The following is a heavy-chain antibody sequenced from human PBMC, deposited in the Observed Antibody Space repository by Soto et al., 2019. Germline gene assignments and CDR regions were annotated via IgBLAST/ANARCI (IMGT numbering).Heavy chain of an antibody. CDR3: ASRGYSSSWYPQGAFDI. D-gene: IGHD6-13*01. Sequence: SLKISCKGSGYSFTSYWIGWVRQMPGKGLEWMGIIYPGDSDTRYSPSFQGQVTISADKSISTAYLQWSSLKASDTAMYYCASRGYSSSWYPQGAFDIWGQGTMVTVSS. V-gene: IGHV5-51*01. J-gene: IGHJ3*02. CDR2: IYPGDSDT. CDR1: GYSFTSYW.